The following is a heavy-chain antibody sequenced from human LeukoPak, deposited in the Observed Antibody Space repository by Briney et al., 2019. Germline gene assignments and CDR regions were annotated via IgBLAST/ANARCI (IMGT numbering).Heavy chain of an antibody. CDR1: GGSISSYY. J-gene: IGHJ4*02. D-gene: IGHD2-21*01. Sequence: SETLSLICTVSGGSISSYYWSWIRQPPGKGLEWIGYIYYSGSTNYNPSLKSRVTISVDTSKNQFSLKLSSVTAADTAVYYCARLKTWGGTQPYDYWGQGTLVTVSS. V-gene: IGHV4-59*01. CDR2: IYYSGST. CDR3: ARLKTWGGTQPYDY.